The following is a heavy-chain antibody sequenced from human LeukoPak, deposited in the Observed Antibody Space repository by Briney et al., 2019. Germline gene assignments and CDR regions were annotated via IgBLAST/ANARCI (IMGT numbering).Heavy chain of an antibody. D-gene: IGHD6-19*01. Sequence: TGGSLRLSCAASGFTFSSYAMSSVRQAPGKGLEWVSAISGSGGSTYYADSVKGRFTISRDNSKNTLYLQMNSLRAEDTAVYYCAKAEIAVANGEDYWGQGTLVTVSS. CDR3: AKAEIAVANGEDY. V-gene: IGHV3-23*01. J-gene: IGHJ4*02. CDR2: ISGSGGST. CDR1: GFTFSSYA.